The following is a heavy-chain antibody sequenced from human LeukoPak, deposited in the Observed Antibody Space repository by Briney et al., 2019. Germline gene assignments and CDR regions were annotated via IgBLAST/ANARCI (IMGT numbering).Heavy chain of an antibody. CDR2: IYTSGST. Sequence: PSQTLCLTCTVSGGSISSGSYSWNWIRQPAVKGLEWIGRIYTSGSTNYNPSLKSRVTISVDTPKNQFSLKLSSVTAADTAVSYCARGLQEPYYYDSSGPLRYFDYWGQGTLVTVSS. J-gene: IGHJ4*02. CDR1: GGSISSGSYS. CDR3: ARGLQEPYYYDSSGPLRYFDY. D-gene: IGHD3-22*01. V-gene: IGHV4-61*02.